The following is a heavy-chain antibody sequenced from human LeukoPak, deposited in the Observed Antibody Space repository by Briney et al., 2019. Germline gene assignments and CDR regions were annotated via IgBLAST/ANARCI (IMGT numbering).Heavy chain of an antibody. J-gene: IGHJ4*02. CDR3: ARDPWLPDTAMVPFDY. D-gene: IGHD5-18*01. CDR2: IIPIFGTA. CDR1: GGTFSSYA. V-gene: IGHV1-69*13. Sequence: SVTVSCKASGGTFSSYAISWVRQAPGQGLEWMGGIIPIFGTANYAQKFQGRVTITADESTSTAYMELSSLRSEDTAVYYCARDPWLPDTAMVPFDYWGQGTLVTVSS.